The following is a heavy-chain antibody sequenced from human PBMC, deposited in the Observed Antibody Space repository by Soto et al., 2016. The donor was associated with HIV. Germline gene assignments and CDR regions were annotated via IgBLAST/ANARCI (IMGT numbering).Heavy chain of an antibody. Sequence: QVQLHQWGAGLLKPSETLSLTCAVYGGSFRGYYWNWVRQSPGKGLEWIGEINDSGDTDYRSSVRNPSHHLRRRVQETISLKLTSVTAADTGLYYCARGATMTVGDAFDVWGQGIMVTVSS. CDR3: ARGATMTVGDAFDV. CDR2: INDSGDT. D-gene: IGHD4-17*01. J-gene: IGHJ3*01. V-gene: IGHV4-34*01. CDR1: GGSFRGYY.